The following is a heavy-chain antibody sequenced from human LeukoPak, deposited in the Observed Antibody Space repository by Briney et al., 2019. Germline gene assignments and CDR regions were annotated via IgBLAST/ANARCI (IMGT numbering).Heavy chain of an antibody. CDR3: ARSYYDSSGYYFDY. CDR1: GYTFTSYD. J-gene: IGHJ4*02. D-gene: IGHD3-22*01. V-gene: IGHV1-8*01. CDR2: MNPNSGNT. Sequence: ASVKVSCKASGYTFTSYDINWVRQATGQGLEWMGRMNPNSGNTGYAQKFQGRVTMTRNTSISTAYMELSSLRSEDTAVYYCARSYYDSSGYYFDYWGQGTLVTVSS.